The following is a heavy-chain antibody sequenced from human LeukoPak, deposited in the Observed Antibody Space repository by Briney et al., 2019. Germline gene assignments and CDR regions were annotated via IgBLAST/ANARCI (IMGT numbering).Heavy chain of an antibody. V-gene: IGHV1-69*05. CDR2: IIPIXGTA. CDR1: GGTFSSYA. Sequence: KVSCKASGGTFSSYAISWVRQAPGQGLXXXXGIIPIXGTANYAQKFQGRVTITTDESTSTAYMELSSLRSEDTAVYYCARYLRFPGYNWFDPWGQGTLVTVSS. D-gene: IGHD5/OR15-5a*01. CDR3: ARYLRFPGYNWFDP. J-gene: IGHJ5*02.